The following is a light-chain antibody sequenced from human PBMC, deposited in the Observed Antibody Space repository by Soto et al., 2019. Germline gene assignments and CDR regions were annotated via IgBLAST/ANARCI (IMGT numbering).Light chain of an antibody. CDR1: QSVSSSY. V-gene: IGKV3-20*01. J-gene: IGKJ2*01. Sequence: EIVLTQSPGTLSLSPGERATLSCRASQSVSSSYLAWYQQKPGQAPRLLIYGASSRATGIPDRFSGSGSGTDFTLTISRLEPEDFAVYHCQHYRTFGQGTKLEIK. CDR3: QHYRT. CDR2: GAS.